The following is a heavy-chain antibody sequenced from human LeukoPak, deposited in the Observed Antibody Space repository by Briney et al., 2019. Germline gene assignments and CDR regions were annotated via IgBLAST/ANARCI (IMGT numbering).Heavy chain of an antibody. CDR3: ATRFARIRTDYGDYVRKQIDY. V-gene: IGHV1-69*06. D-gene: IGHD4-17*01. CDR2: IIPIFGTA. J-gene: IGHJ4*02. CDR1: GGTFSSYA. Sequence: SVKVSCKASGGTFSSYAISWVRQAPGQGLEWMGGIIPIFGTANYAQKFQGRVTMTEDTSTDTAYMELSSLRSEDTAVYYCATRFARIRTDYGDYVRKQIDYWGQGTLVTVSS.